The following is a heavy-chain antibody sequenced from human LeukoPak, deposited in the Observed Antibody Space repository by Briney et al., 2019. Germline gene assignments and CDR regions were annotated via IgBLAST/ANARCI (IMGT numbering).Heavy chain of an antibody. CDR2: IIPIFGTA. V-gene: IGHV1-69*01. CDR1: GGTFSSYA. D-gene: IGHD3-22*01. CDR3: ARGPSYYYDSSGYGI. Sequence: GSSVKVSCKASGGTFSSYAISWVRQAPGQGLEWMGGIIPIFGTANYAQKFQGRVTITADESTSTAYMELSSLRSEDTAVYYCARGPSYYYDSSGYGIWGQGTLVTVSS. J-gene: IGHJ4*02.